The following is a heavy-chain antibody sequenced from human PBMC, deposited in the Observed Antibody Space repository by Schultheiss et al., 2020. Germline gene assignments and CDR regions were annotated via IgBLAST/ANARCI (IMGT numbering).Heavy chain of an antibody. J-gene: IGHJ6*02. CDR1: GFTFSNAW. CDR2: IYSGGST. D-gene: IGHD2-2*01. V-gene: IGHV3-66*01. Sequence: GGSLRLPCAASGFTFSNAWMSWVRQAPGKGLEWVSVIYSGGSTYYADSVKGRFTISRDNAKNTLYLQMNSLRAEDTAVYYCAKSAGSSRYYHYGLDVWGQGTTGTV. CDR3: AKSAGSSRYYHYGLDV.